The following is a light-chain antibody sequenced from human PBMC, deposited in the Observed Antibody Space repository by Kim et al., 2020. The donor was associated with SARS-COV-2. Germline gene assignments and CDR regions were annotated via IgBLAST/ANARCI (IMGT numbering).Light chain of an antibody. V-gene: IGKV3-15*01. CDR3: QQYKNWPWT. J-gene: IGKJ1*01. CDR1: QSVSSN. CDR2: GAS. Sequence: GSPGERATLSCRASQSVSSNLAWYQQKPGQAPRLLIYGASTRPTGIPARFSGSESGTEFTLTISSLQSEDFAIYYCQQYKNWPWTFGRGTKVDIK.